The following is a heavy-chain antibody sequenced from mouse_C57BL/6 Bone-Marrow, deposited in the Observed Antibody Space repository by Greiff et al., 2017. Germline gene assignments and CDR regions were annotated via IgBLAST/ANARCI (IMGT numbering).Heavy chain of an antibody. D-gene: IGHD1-1*01. J-gene: IGHJ4*01. CDR3: TTEGYGSSYEAMDY. Sequence: EVQLQQSGAELVRPGASVKLSCTASGFNIKDDYMHWVKQRPEQGLEWIGWLDPENGDTEYASKFQGKATITADTSSNTAYLQLSSRTSEDTAVYYCTTEGYGSSYEAMDYWGQGTSVTVSS. CDR1: GFNIKDDY. CDR2: LDPENGDT. V-gene: IGHV14-4*01.